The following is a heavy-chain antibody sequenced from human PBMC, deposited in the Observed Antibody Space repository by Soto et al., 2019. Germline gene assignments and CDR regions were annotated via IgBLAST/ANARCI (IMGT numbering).Heavy chain of an antibody. CDR1: GGSFSCYY. Sequence: SETLSLTCAVYGGSFSCYYWSWIRQPPGKGLEWIGGINHSGSTNYNPSLKSRVTISVDTSKNQFSLKLSSVTAADTAVYYCARRYSSSSRGMDVWGQGTTVTVSS. CDR3: ARRYSSSSRGMDV. CDR2: INHSGST. J-gene: IGHJ6*02. V-gene: IGHV4-34*01. D-gene: IGHD6-6*01.